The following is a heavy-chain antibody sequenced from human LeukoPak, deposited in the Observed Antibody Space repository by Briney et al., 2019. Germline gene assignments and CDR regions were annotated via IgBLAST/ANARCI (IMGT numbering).Heavy chain of an antibody. V-gene: IGHV3-48*01. J-gene: IGHJ4*02. D-gene: IGHD1-14*01. CDR3: ARGDHHDDKVVGIDY. CDR1: GFTFSSYS. Sequence: PGWSLRLSCEVSGFTFSSYSLNWVRQAPGKGLEWLSYISTRNTIYYGDSVKGRFTISRDNAKNSLFLQMNSLRAEDTALYYCARGDHHDDKVVGIDYWGQGTLVTVSS. CDR2: ISTRNTI.